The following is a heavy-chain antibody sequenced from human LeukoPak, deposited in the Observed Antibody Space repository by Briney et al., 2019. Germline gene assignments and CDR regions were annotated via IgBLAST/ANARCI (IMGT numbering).Heavy chain of an antibody. CDR1: GFTFNSYA. J-gene: IGHJ4*02. Sequence: AGGSLRLSCAASGFTFNSYAMTWVRQAPGKGLEWVSSISGSGASTYYADSVKGRFTISRDNSKDTLYLQMNSLRAEDTAVYYCARRAGAYSHPYDYWGQGTLVTVSS. D-gene: IGHD4/OR15-4a*01. V-gene: IGHV3-23*01. CDR3: ARRAGAYSHPYDY. CDR2: ISGSGAST.